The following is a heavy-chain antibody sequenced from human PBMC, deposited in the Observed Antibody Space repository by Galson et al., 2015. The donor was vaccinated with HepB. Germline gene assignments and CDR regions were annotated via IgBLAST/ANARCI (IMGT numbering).Heavy chain of an antibody. CDR2: ISGYNGNT. V-gene: IGHV1-18*01. CDR3: ARDVGSAAERIARPHGWFDP. Sequence: QSGAEVKKPGASVKVSCKASGYTFTNYGISWVRQAPGQGLEWMGWISGYNGNTNYAQKVQGRVTMTIETSTSTAYMEVRSLRSDDTAVYYCARDVGSAAERIARPHGWFDPWGQGTLVTVSS. CDR1: GYTFTNYG. J-gene: IGHJ5*02. D-gene: IGHD6-6*01.